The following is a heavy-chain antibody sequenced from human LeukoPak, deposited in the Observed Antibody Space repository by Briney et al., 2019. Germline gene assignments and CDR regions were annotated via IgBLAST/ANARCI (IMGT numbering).Heavy chain of an antibody. D-gene: IGHD3/OR15-3a*01. Sequence: KSSETLSLTCTVSGGSISSYYRSWIRQPPGKGLEWIGYIYYSGSTNYNPSLKSRVTISVDTSKNQFSLKLSSVTVADTAVYYCARSHSVWTSFDYWGQGTLVTVSS. V-gene: IGHV4-59*01. CDR1: GGSISSYY. CDR2: IYYSGST. CDR3: ARSHSVWTSFDY. J-gene: IGHJ4*02.